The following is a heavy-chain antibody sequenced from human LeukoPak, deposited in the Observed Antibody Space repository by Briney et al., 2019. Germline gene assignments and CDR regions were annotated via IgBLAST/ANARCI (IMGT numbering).Heavy chain of an antibody. J-gene: IGHJ4*02. D-gene: IGHD2-2*01. CDR2: ISSYNGNT. CDR1: GYTFTRYG. V-gene: IGHV1-18*01. CDR3: ARGYCSSTSCSPGGY. Sequence: ASVNVSCKASGYTFTRYGTRWVRQAPAQGLEGVGWISSYNGNTNYPQRLQGRVTMTTDTSTSTVYVELRRLRSDDTAVYYCARGYCSSTSCSPGGYWGQGTLVTVSS.